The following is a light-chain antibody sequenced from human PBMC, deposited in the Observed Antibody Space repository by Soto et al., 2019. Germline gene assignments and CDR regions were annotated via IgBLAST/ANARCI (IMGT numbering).Light chain of an antibody. CDR2: GAT. CDR1: QSVNIY. CDR3: LQYNVWPPGS. J-gene: IGKJ1*01. Sequence: EIVMTQSPATLSVSPGERATLSCRASQSVNIYLAWYQQKPGQAPRLLIFGATYRATGIPARFSGSGSGTEFNLTISSLQSEDFAVYYCLQYNVWPPGSFGQGTKVEIK. V-gene: IGKV3D-15*01.